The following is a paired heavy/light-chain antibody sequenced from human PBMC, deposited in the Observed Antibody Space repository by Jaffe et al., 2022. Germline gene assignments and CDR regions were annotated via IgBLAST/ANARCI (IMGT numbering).Light chain of an antibody. CDR2: RSS. V-gene: IGKV2-28*01. CDR3: MQARQPPLT. J-gene: IGKJ4*01. Sequence: DIVMTQSPLSLSVTPGEPASISCRSSQSLLHSNGYTCLDWYVQKPGQSAQLLIYRSSNRASGVPDRFSGSQSGTDFTLKISRVEADDVGVYYCMQARQPPLTFGGGTKVEIK. CDR1: QSLLHSNGYTC.
Heavy chain of an antibody. CDR3: AKDQVPDGVWTFDY. CDR1: GFTFKTFT. J-gene: IGHJ4*02. CDR2: ILGGGRST. Sequence: EVHLLESGGDLVQPGGSLKLSCAASGFTFKTFTMSWVRQAPGKGLEWVASILGGGRSTYYADSVRGRFTVSRDDSRNTLYLQVNALRLEDTGIYFCAKDQVPDGVWTFDYWGPGTLITVSS. V-gene: IGHV3-23*01. D-gene: IGHD4-17*01.